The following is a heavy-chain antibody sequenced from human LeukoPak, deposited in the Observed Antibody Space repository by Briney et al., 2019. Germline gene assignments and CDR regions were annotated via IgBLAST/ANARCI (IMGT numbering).Heavy chain of an antibody. CDR1: GGTFSSYA. CDR3: ARDTYDFWSHGGAHAFDI. Sequence: ASVKVSCKASGGTFSSYAISWVRQAPGQGLEWMGGIIPIFGTANYAQKFQGRVTITTDESTSTAYVELSSLRSEDTAVYYCARDTYDFWSHGGAHAFDIWGQGTMVTVSS. V-gene: IGHV1-69*05. J-gene: IGHJ3*02. CDR2: IIPIFGTA. D-gene: IGHD3-3*01.